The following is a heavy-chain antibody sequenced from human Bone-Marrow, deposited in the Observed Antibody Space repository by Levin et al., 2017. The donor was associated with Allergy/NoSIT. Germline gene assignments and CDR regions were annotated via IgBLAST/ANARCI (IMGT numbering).Heavy chain of an antibody. CDR2: ITSRGTKK. CDR3: ASLPIALTEDAFDI. Sequence: GGSLRLSCVASGFTFSSYSFNWVRQAPGKGLEWVASITSRGTKKYHADSVTGRFSISRDNAKNSLFLQMNSLRAEDTALYYCASLPIALTEDAFDIWGQGTVVTVSS. CDR1: GFTFSSYS. J-gene: IGHJ3*02. V-gene: IGHV3-21*06. D-gene: IGHD2-21*01.